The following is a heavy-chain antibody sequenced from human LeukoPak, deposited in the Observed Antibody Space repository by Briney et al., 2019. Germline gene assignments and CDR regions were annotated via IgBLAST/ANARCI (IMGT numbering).Heavy chain of an antibody. V-gene: IGHV4-59*08. J-gene: IGHJ5*02. CDR2: IYYSGST. CDR3: ARHVGYGNNWFDP. Sequence: SETLSLTCTVPGGSISSYYWSWIRQPPGKGLEWIAYIYYSGSTNYNPSLKSRVTISVDTSKNQFSLKLSSVTAADTAVYYCARHVGYGNNWFDPWGQGTLVTGSS. D-gene: IGHD5-18*01. CDR1: GGSISSYY.